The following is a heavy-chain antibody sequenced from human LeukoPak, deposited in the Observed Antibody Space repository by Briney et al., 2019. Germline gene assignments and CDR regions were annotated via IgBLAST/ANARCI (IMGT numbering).Heavy chain of an antibody. Sequence: GGSLRLSCAASGFTFSSYAMSWVRQAPGKGLEWVSAISDSGAITFYADSVEGRFTISRDNSKNTLYLQMNSLRAEDTAVYYCAKPDCSDTNCYYQWYFDSWGQGTLVTVSS. V-gene: IGHV3-23*01. CDR2: ISDSGAIT. J-gene: IGHJ4*02. D-gene: IGHD2-2*01. CDR3: AKPDCSDTNCYYQWYFDS. CDR1: GFTFSSYA.